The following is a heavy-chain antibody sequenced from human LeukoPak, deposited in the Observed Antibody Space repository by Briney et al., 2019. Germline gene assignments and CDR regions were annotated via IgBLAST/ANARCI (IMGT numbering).Heavy chain of an antibody. CDR2: TSYDGGNR. CDR3: ARKSLWFKYYDY. J-gene: IGHJ4*02. Sequence: PGTSLRLSCAASGFTFTSYTMHWVRQPPGQGLEWVAATSYDGGNRYYADHVKGRFTISRDNSNNTLFLQMKSLRPEDTAVYFCARKSLWFKYYDYWGQGIWVTVSS. CDR1: GFTFTSYT. V-gene: IGHV3-30*01. D-gene: IGHD2-21*01.